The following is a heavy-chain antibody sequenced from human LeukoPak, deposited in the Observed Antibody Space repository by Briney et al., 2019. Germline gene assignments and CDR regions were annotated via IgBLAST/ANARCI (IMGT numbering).Heavy chain of an antibody. CDR1: GGSISSYY. CDR3: ARAPIVVVPAAFDAFDI. D-gene: IGHD2-2*01. CDR2: IYYSGST. V-gene: IGHV4-59*12. Sequence: SETLSLTCTVSGGSISSYYWSWIRQPPGKGLEWIGYIYYSGSTYYNPSLKSRVTISVDTSKNQFSPKLSSVTAADTAVYYCARAPIVVVPAAFDAFDIWGQGTMVTVSS. J-gene: IGHJ3*02.